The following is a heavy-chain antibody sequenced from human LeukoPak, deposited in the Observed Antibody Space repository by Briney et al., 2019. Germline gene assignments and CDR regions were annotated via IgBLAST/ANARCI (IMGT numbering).Heavy chain of an antibody. Sequence: AGGSLRLSCTASGSTFSSYPMYWVRQAPGKRLEWVSAITGNGDTTYYADSMKGRFTLSRDNSKNTLYLQMSSLRAEDTAVYYCASSRAYGFLDYWGQGSLVTVSS. J-gene: IGHJ4*02. CDR2: ITGNGDTT. D-gene: IGHD3-10*01. V-gene: IGHV3-23*01. CDR1: GSTFSSYP. CDR3: ASSRAYGFLDY.